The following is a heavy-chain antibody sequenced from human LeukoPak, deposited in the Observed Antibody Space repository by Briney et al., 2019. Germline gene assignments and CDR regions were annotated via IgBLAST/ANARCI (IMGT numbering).Heavy chain of an antibody. Sequence: GGSLRLSCAASGFTVSSNYMSWVRQAPGKGLEWISVIYSGGSTYYADSVKGRFTISRDNAKNSLYLQMNSLRAEDTAVYYCARAGGRYCSGGSCYDWFDPWGQGTLVTVSS. CDR1: GFTVSSNY. CDR2: IYSGGST. CDR3: ARAGGRYCSGGSCYDWFDP. V-gene: IGHV3-53*01. J-gene: IGHJ5*02. D-gene: IGHD2-15*01.